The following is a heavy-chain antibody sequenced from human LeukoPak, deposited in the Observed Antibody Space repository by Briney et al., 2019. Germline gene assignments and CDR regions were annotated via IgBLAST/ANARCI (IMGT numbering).Heavy chain of an antibody. D-gene: IGHD3-3*01. J-gene: IGHJ5*02. CDR2: INEDGSTT. CDR3: AREIFWSGYYNH. V-gene: IGHV3-74*01. Sequence: GGSLGLSCAASGFTFSSNWMHWVRQAPGKGLVWVSRINEDGSTTNHADSVKGRFTISRDNAKNSLYLQMNSLRAEDTAVYYCAREIFWSGYYNHWGQGTLVTVSS. CDR1: GFTFSSNW.